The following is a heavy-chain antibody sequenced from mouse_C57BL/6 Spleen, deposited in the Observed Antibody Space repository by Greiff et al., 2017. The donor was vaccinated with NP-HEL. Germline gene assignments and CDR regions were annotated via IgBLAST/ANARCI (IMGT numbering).Heavy chain of an antibody. CDR1: GYTFTSYW. V-gene: IGHV1-55*01. CDR3: ARRMGSTMVPYYAMDY. Sequence: QVQLQQPGAELVKPGASVKMSCKASGYTFTSYWITWVKQRPGQGLEWIGDIYPGSGSTNYNEKFKSKATLPVDTSSSTAYMQLSSLTSEDSAVYYCARRMGSTMVPYYAMDYWGQGTSVTVSS. J-gene: IGHJ4*01. D-gene: IGHD2-1*01. CDR2: IYPGSGST.